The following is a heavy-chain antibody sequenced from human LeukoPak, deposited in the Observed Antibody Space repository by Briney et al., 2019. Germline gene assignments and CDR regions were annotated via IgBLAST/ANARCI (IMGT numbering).Heavy chain of an antibody. D-gene: IGHD6-13*01. J-gene: IGHJ5*02. Sequence: ASVKVSCKASGYTFTTYYMHWVRQAPGQGLEWMGIINPSGGSTKYAQKFQDRVTLTTEMSTSTVYMELSSLRAEDTAVYYCARDGTSSSWYYPDSTWFDPWGQGTLVTVSS. CDR1: GYTFTTYY. V-gene: IGHV1-46*01. CDR2: INPSGGST. CDR3: ARDGTSSSWYYPDSTWFDP.